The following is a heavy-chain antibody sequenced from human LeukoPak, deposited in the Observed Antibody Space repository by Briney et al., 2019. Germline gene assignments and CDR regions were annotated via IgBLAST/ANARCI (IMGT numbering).Heavy chain of an antibody. J-gene: IGHJ4*02. CDR3: TAATSYY. CDR1: GGSFSGYY. CDR2: INHSGST. V-gene: IGHV4-34*01. D-gene: IGHD2-15*01. Sequence: KTSETLSLTCAVYGGSFSGYYWSWIRQPPGKGLEWIGEINHSGSTNYNPSLKSRVTISVDTSKNQFSLKLSSVTAADTAVYYCTAATSYYWGQGTLVTVSS.